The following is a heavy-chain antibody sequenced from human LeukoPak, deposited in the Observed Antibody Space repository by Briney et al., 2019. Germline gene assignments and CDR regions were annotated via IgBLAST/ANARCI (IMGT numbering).Heavy chain of an antibody. CDR3: AKPGSSSYLYYFDS. D-gene: IGHD6-6*01. V-gene: IGHV3-23*01. CDR2: ISGSGGST. Sequence: GGSLRLSCAASGFTFSSYAMHWVRQAPGKGLEWVSAISGSGGSTYYADSVKGRFTISRDNSKNTLYLQMNSLRAEDTAVYFCAKPGSSSYLYYFDSWGQGTLVTVSS. J-gene: IGHJ4*02. CDR1: GFTFSSYA.